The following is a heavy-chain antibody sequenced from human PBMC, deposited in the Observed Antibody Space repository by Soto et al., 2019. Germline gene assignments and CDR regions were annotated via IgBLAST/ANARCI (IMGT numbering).Heavy chain of an antibody. V-gene: IGHV4-31*03. Sequence: PSETLSLTCTVSGGSISSGGYYWSWIRQHPGKGLEWIGYIYYSGSTYYNPSLKSRVTISVDTSKNQFSLKLSSVTAADTAVYYGARGDRSSWYYFDYWGQGTLVTVSS. J-gene: IGHJ4*02. CDR1: GGSISSGGYY. CDR3: ARGDRSSWYYFDY. CDR2: IYYSGST. D-gene: IGHD6-13*01.